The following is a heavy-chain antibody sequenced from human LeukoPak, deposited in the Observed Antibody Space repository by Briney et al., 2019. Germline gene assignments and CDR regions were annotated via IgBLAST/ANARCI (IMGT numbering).Heavy chain of an antibody. CDR2: INPDSGGA. Sequence: GASVKVSCKASGYTFTGYYMHWVRQAPGQGLEWMGWINPDSGGANYAQNFQGRVTMTRDTSISTAYMELSSLRSDHTAAYYCARDRKVGGVYYYYMDVWGKGTTVTVSS. CDR3: ARDRKVGGVYYYYMDV. CDR1: GYTFTGYY. J-gene: IGHJ6*03. D-gene: IGHD3-16*01. V-gene: IGHV1-2*02.